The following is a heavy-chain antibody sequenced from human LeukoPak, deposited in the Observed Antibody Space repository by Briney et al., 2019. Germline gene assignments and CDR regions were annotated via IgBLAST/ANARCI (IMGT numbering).Heavy chain of an antibody. V-gene: IGHV1-69*13. D-gene: IGHD2-2*01. CDR2: IIPIFGTA. J-gene: IGHJ6*04. CDR3: ARSRDVVVPAALPYYYYYYGMDV. Sequence: GASVKVSCKASGGTFSSYAISWVRQAPGQGLEWMGGIIPIFGTANYAQKFQGRVTITADESTSAAYMELRSLRSEDPAVYYCARSRDVVVPAALPYYYYYYGMDVWGKGTTVTVSS. CDR1: GGTFSSYA.